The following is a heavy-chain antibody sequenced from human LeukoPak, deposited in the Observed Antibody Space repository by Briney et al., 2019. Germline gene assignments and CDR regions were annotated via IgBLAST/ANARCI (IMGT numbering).Heavy chain of an antibody. J-gene: IGHJ4*02. D-gene: IGHD5-18*01. CDR2: ISGSGGST. CDR3: AKARNKYSYGSGGGY. Sequence: GGSLRLSCAASGFTFSSYAMSGVRQAPGKGLEWVSSISGSGGSTYYADSLKVRFTISRDNSKNTLYLQMNSLRAEDTAVYYCAKARNKYSYGSGGGYWGQGTLVTVSS. V-gene: IGHV3-23*01. CDR1: GFTFSSYA.